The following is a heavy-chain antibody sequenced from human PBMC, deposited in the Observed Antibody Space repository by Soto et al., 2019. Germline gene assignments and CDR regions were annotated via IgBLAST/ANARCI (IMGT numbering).Heavy chain of an antibody. CDR1: GFTLSDFP. CDR3: ARRSWLDY. J-gene: IGHJ4*02. D-gene: IGHD5-12*01. V-gene: IGHV3-23*01. Sequence: EVQLLESGGGLVQPGGSLRLSYVASGFTLSDFPMTWVRQAPGKGLEWLSHISESGDHTYHVGSVKGRFTTSRDNSKNTLYLQMNSLRADDTALYYCARRSWLDYWGQGNLVTVSS. CDR2: ISESGDHT.